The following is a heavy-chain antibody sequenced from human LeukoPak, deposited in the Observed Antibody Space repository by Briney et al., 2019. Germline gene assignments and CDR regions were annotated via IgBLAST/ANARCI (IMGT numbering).Heavy chain of an antibody. D-gene: IGHD3-22*01. J-gene: IGHJ3*02. V-gene: IGHV4-61*02. CDR3: ARGPYSYDSSGAFDI. Sequence: SETLSLTCAVSGDSISSGDYYWSWIRQPAGKGLEWIGRIPSSGSTNYNPSLKSRVTISVDTSKNQFSLKLSSVTAADTAVYFCARGPYSYDSSGAFDIWGQGTMVTVSS. CDR1: GDSISSGDYY. CDR2: IPSSGST.